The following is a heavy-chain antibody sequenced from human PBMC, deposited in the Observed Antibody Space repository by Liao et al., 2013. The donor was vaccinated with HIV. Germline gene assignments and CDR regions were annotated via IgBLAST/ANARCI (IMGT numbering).Heavy chain of an antibody. V-gene: IGHV4-61*02. Sequence: GLEWIGRIYTSGSTNYNPSLKSRVTISVDTSKNQFSLKLSSVTAADTAVYYCARDSRGYCSSTSCYTNYYYYMDVWGERTTVTVSS. J-gene: IGHJ6*03. D-gene: IGHD2-2*02. CDR3: ARDSRGYCSSTSCYTNYYYYMDV. CDR2: IYTSGST.